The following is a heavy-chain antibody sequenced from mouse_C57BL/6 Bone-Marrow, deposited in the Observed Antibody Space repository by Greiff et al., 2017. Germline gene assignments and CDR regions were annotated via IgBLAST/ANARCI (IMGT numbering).Heavy chain of an antibody. CDR2: ISSGGSYT. V-gene: IGHV5-6*01. CDR1: GFTFSSYG. CDR3: ARPGGNYDFDY. D-gene: IGHD2-1*01. Sequence: EVKLVESGGDLVKPGGSLKLSCAASGFTFSSYGMSWVRQTPDKRLEWVATISSGGSYTYYPDSVKGRFTIYRDNAKNTLYLQMSSLKSEDTAMYYCARPGGNYDFDYWGQGTTLTVSS. J-gene: IGHJ2*01.